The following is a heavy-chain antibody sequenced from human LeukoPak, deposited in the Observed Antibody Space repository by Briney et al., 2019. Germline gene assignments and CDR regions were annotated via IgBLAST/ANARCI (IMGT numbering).Heavy chain of an antibody. Sequence: GGSLRLSCAASGFTFSAYEMNWVRQAPGKGLEWVSSISSSSSYIYYADSVKGRFTISRDNAKNSLYLQMNSLRAEDTAVYYCARDVSRYGQFSFDYWGQGTLVTVSS. V-gene: IGHV3-21*01. J-gene: IGHJ4*02. CDR1: GFTFSAYE. CDR2: ISSSSSYI. D-gene: IGHD2-2*01. CDR3: ARDVSRYGQFSFDY.